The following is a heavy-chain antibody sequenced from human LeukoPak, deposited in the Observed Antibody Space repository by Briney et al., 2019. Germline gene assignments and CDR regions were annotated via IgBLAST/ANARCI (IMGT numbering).Heavy chain of an antibody. J-gene: IGHJ4*02. CDR2: IYPGDSDT. CDR1: GSIFTNYW. CDR3: ARRNSGFDLFDY. D-gene: IGHD5-12*01. Sequence: GASLQISCQGSGSIFTNYWIGWVRPLPGKGLEWMGIIYPGDSDTRYSPSFQGQVTISANKSISTAYLQWSSLKTSDTAIYYCARRNSGFDLFDYWGQGTLVTVSS. V-gene: IGHV5-51*01.